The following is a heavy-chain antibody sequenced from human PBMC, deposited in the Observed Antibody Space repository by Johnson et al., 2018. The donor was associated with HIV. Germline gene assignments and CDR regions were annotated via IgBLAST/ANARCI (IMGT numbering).Heavy chain of an antibody. CDR1: GFTFSSYA. J-gene: IGHJ3*02. CDR3: AKDSYSDSQFLDAFDI. Sequence: VQLVESGGGLVQPGGSLRLSCAASGFTFSSYAMSWVRQAPGKGLEWVANIKQDGSEKYYVDSVKGRFTISRDNAKNSVYLQLNSLRAEDTAVYCAKDSYSDSQFLDAFDIWGQGTVVTVSS. CDR2: IKQDGSEK. D-gene: IGHD1-26*01. V-gene: IGHV3-7*01.